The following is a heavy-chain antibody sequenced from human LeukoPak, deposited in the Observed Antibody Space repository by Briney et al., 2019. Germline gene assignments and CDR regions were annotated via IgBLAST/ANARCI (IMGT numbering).Heavy chain of an antibody. CDR1: GGSFSGYY. D-gene: IGHD5-18*01. CDR3: ARDQIQQIAGFDP. Sequence: TLSLTCAVYGGSFSGYYWSWIRQPPGKGLEWIGEINHSGSTYYNPSLKSRVTISVDTSKNQFSLKLSSVTAADTAVYYCARDQIQQIAGFDPWGQGTLVTVSS. V-gene: IGHV4-34*09. CDR2: INHSGST. J-gene: IGHJ5*02.